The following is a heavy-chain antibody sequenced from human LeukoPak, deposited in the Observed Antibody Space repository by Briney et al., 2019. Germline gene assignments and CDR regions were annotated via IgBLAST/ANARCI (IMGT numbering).Heavy chain of an antibody. V-gene: IGHV4-34*01. D-gene: IGHD3-3*01. CDR2: INHSGST. Sequence: SETLSLTCAVYGGSFSGYYWSWIRQPPGKGLEWIGEINHSGSTNYNPSLKSRVTISVDTSKNQFSLKLSSVTAADTAVYYCARHPYDFWSGFFDYWGQGTLVTVSS. CDR3: ARHPYDFWSGFFDY. CDR1: GGSFSGYY. J-gene: IGHJ4*02.